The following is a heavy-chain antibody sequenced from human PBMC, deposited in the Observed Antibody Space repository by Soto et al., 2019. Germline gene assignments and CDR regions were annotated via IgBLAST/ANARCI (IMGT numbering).Heavy chain of an antibody. Sequence: ASVKVSCKASGGTFSSYAISWVRQAPGQGLEWMGGIIPIFGTANYAQKFQGRVTITADESTSTAYMELSSLRSEDTAVYYCAVDSRSGYFKTPSSRAEYFQHWGQGTLVTVSS. CDR1: GGTFSSYA. V-gene: IGHV1-69*13. CDR2: IIPIFGTA. CDR3: AVDSRSGYFKTPSSRAEYFQH. D-gene: IGHD3-22*01. J-gene: IGHJ1*01.